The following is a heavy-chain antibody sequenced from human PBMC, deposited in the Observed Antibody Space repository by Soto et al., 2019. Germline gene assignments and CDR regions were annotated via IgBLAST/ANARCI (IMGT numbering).Heavy chain of an antibody. V-gene: IGHV3-23*03. CDR3: ASRSSPADGLDV. CDR1: GFTFRNYA. CDR2: IFSGGIT. J-gene: IGHJ6*02. Sequence: GGSLRLSCAASGFTFRNYAMSWVRQAPGKGLEWVSVIFSGGITEYADSVTGRFTISRDKSRNTLYLQMNSLRAEDTAVYYWASRSSPADGLDVWGQGTTVTVSS. D-gene: IGHD6-19*01.